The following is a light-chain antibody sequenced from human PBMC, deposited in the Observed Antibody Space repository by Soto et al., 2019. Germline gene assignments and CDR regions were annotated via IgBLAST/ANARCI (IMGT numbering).Light chain of an antibody. J-gene: IGLJ1*01. CDR3: SSYAGSYTCV. V-gene: IGLV2-11*01. CDR1: SSDVGRYNY. Sequence: QSALTQPRSVSGSPGQSVTISCTGTSSDVGRYNYVSWYQHHPGKAPKLMIYDVNKRPSGVPDRFSGSKSGNTASLTISGLQAEDEADYYCSSYAGSYTCVFGTGTKLTVL. CDR2: DVN.